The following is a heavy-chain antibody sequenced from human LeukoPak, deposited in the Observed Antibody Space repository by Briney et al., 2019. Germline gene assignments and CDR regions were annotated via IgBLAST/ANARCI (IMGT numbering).Heavy chain of an antibody. Sequence: PGGSLSFSCAASGFPFSSNDMTWVRQAPGKGLEWVSVIYKSGNTFYSDSVKGRFTISRDNSKNTVYLQMDSLRAEDTAVYYCARYTSGSYFDSWGQGTLVTVSS. V-gene: IGHV3-53*01. J-gene: IGHJ4*02. CDR1: GFPFSSND. CDR2: IYKSGNT. CDR3: ARYTSGSYFDS. D-gene: IGHD6-19*01.